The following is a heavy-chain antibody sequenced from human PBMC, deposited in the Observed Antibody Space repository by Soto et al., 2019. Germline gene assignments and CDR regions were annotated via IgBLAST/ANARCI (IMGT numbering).Heavy chain of an antibody. V-gene: IGHV1-2*04. CDR3: ARDVAAAGHYYYYYGMDV. J-gene: IGHJ6*02. D-gene: IGHD6-13*01. CDR2: INPNSGGT. CDR1: GYTFTGYY. Sequence: ASVKVSCKASGYTFTGYYMHWVRQAPGQGLEWMGWINPNSGGTNYAQKFQGWVTMTRDTSISTAYMELSRLRSDDTAVYYCARDVAAAGHYYYYYGMDVWGQGTTVTVS.